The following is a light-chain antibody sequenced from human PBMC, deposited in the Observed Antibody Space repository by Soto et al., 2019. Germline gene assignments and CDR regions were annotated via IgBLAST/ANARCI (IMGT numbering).Light chain of an antibody. CDR2: RNN. Sequence: QSVLTQPPSASGTPGQRVTISCSGSSSNIGSNYVYWYQQLPGTAPKLLIYRNNQRPSGVPDRFSGSKSGTSASLAISGLRSEDEADYYCAAWDDSLSSVVGTGTKLTVL. CDR3: AAWDDSLSSV. V-gene: IGLV1-47*01. CDR1: SSNIGSNY. J-gene: IGLJ1*01.